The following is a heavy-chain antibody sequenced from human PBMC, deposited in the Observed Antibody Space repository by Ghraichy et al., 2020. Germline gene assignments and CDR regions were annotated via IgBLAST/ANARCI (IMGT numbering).Heavy chain of an antibody. V-gene: IGHV3-7*01. J-gene: IGHJ4*02. D-gene: IGHD2-21*02. CDR2: IKQDGSEK. CDR1: GFTFSSYW. CDR3: ARDSGDCLTDTFFDY. Sequence: GGSLRLSCAASGFTFSSYWMSWVRQAPGKGLEWVANIKQDGSEKYYVDSVKGRFTISRDNAKNSLYLQMNSLRAEDTAVYYCARDSGDCLTDTFFDYWGQGTLVTVSS.